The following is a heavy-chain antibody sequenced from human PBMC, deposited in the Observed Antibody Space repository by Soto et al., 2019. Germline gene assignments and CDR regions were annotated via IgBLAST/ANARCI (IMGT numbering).Heavy chain of an antibody. CDR1: GFTFSSYS. V-gene: IGHV3-21*01. CDR2: ISSSSSYI. J-gene: IGHJ4*02. Sequence: GGSPRLSCAASGFTFSSYSMNWVRQAPGKGLEWVSSISSSSSYIYYADSVKGRFTISRDNAKNSLYLQMNSLRAEDTVVYYCAGAIESYYYGSGSYGIDYWGQGTLVTVSS. D-gene: IGHD3-10*01. CDR3: AGAIESYYYGSGSYGIDY.